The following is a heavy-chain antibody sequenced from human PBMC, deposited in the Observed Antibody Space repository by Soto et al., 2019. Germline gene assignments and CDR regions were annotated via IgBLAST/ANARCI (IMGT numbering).Heavy chain of an antibody. V-gene: IGHV3-30-3*01. Sequence: GGSLRLSCAASGFTFSSYAMHWVRQAPGKGLEWVAVISYDGSNKYYADSVKGRFTISRDNSKNTLYLQMNSLRAEDTAVYYCARGTWAAGLEDYYYGMDVWGQGTTVTVSS. CDR3: ARGTWAAGLEDYYYGMDV. J-gene: IGHJ6*02. CDR1: GFTFSSYA. CDR2: ISYDGSNK. D-gene: IGHD6-13*01.